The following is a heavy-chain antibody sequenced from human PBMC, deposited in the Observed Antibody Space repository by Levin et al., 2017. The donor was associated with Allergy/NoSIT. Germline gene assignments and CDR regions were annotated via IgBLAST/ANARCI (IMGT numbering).Heavy chain of an antibody. J-gene: IGHJ1*01. CDR1: GGTFSSYA. Sequence: KISCKASGGTFSSYAISWVRQAPGQGLEWMGRIIPILGIANYAQKFQGRVTITADKSTSTAYMELSSLRSEDTAAYYCARDVRYFQHWGQGTLVTVSS. CDR3: ARDVRYFQH. V-gene: IGHV1-69*04. CDR2: IIPILGIA. D-gene: IGHD3-16*02.